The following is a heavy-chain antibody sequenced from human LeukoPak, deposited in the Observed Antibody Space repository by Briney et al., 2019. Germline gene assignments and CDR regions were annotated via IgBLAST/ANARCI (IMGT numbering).Heavy chain of an antibody. J-gene: IGHJ1*01. CDR3: ARSYSSSWYGDFQH. Sequence: PSETLSLTCTVSGGSISSYYWSWIRQPPGKGLEWIGFIYYSGSTNYNPSLKSRVTISLDTSKNQFSLKLSSVTAADTAVYYCARSYSSSWYGDFQHWGQGTLVTVSS. D-gene: IGHD6-13*01. V-gene: IGHV4-59*01. CDR1: GGSISSYY. CDR2: IYYSGST.